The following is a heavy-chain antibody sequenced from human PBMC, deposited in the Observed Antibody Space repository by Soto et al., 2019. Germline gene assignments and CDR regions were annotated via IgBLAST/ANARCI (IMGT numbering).Heavy chain of an antibody. V-gene: IGHV1-18*01. Sequence: ASVKVSCKSSGYTFTSYGISWVRQAPGQGLEWMGWISAYNGNTNYAQKLQGRVTMTTDTSTSTAYMELSSLRSEDTAVYYCARGLISGWYAFDIWGQGTMVTVSS. CDR3: ARGLISGWYAFDI. CDR1: GYTFTSYG. CDR2: ISAYNGNT. D-gene: IGHD6-19*01. J-gene: IGHJ3*02.